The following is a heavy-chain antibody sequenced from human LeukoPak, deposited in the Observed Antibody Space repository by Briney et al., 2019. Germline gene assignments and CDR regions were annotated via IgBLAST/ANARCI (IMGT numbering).Heavy chain of an antibody. D-gene: IGHD2-2*01. J-gene: IGHJ5*02. CDR3: ARAVVPAAPTQLGGNWFDP. V-gene: IGHV4-34*01. Sequence: SETLSLTCAVYGGSFSGYYWSWIRQPPGKGLEWIGEINHSGSTNYNPSLKSRVTISVDTSKNQFSLKLSSVTAADTAVYYCARAVVPAAPTQLGGNWFDPWGQGTLVTVSS. CDR1: GGSFSGYY. CDR2: INHSGST.